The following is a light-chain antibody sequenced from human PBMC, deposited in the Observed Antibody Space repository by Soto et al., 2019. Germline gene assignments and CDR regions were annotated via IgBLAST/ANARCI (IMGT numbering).Light chain of an antibody. CDR1: QSISSY. Sequence: DIQMTQSPSSLSASVGDRVTITCRASQSISSYLNWYQQKPGKAPKLLIYAASSLQSGVPSRFSGSGSGTDFTLTISSLQPEDFATYYYQQSYSTPIGFGQGTRLEIK. CDR3: QQSYSTPIG. V-gene: IGKV1-39*01. CDR2: AAS. J-gene: IGKJ5*01.